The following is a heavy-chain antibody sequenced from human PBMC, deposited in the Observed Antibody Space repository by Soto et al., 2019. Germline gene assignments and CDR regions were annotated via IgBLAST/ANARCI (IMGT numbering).Heavy chain of an antibody. J-gene: IGHJ4*02. Sequence: SETLSLTCAVYGGSFSGYYWSWIRQPPGKGLEWIGEINHSGSTNYNPSLKSRVTISVDTSKNQFSLKLSSVTAADTAVYYCARGHLYCSGGSCYYPAFXYWGQGTLVTVSS. D-gene: IGHD2-15*01. CDR3: ARGHLYCSGGSCYYPAFXY. V-gene: IGHV4-34*01. CDR2: INHSGST. CDR1: GGSFSGYY.